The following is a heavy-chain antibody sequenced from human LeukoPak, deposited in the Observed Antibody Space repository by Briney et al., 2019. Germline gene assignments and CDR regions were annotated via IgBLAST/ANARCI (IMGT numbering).Heavy chain of an antibody. D-gene: IGHD3-22*01. CDR3: VKDANYLVSSGYLIPFDL. CDR1: GFTFSRNA. Sequence: GGSLRLSCGGSGFTFSRNAMNWVRQAPGKGLEWVAAISGDGVATYYADSAKGRFNISRDNSKNTLFLQMNSLRTEDTAIYYCVKDANYLVSSGYLIPFDLWGQGTLVTVSS. CDR2: ISGDGVAT. V-gene: IGHV3-23*01. J-gene: IGHJ4*02.